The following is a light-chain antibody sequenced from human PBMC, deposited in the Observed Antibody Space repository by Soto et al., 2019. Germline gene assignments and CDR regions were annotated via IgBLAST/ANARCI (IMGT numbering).Light chain of an antibody. CDR3: QQSYSTPLT. J-gene: IGKJ1*01. V-gene: IGKV3-15*01. Sequence: IVLTQSPGTLSFSPGERATPSRRASQSISSNLAWYQQKPGQAPRLLTYGASTRATGVPARFSGTASGTDFTLTISSLQPEDFATYYCQQSYSTPLTFGQGTKVDIK. CDR1: QSISSN. CDR2: GAS.